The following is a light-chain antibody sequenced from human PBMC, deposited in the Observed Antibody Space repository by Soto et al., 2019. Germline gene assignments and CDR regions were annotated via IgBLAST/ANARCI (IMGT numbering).Light chain of an antibody. CDR1: QSVGTR. J-gene: IGKJ5*01. CDR2: GAS. V-gene: IGKV3-20*01. CDR3: QHYQSGHPIT. Sequence: IALTQSPGTVSLSPGERATLSCRAAQSVGTRLAWYQHKTGQAPRLLISGASSRATGIPDRFTGSGSETSFTLTISRLEPEDFALYYCQHYQSGHPITFGQGTRLEIK.